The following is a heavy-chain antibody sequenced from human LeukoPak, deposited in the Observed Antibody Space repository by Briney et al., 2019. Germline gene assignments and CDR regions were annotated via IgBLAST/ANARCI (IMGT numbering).Heavy chain of an antibody. Sequence: PGGSLRLSCAASGFTFSSYEMNWVRQAPGKGLEWVSYISSSGSTIYYADSVKGRFTISRDNAKNSLYLQMNSLRAEDTAVYYCARDPLWEQLVGGGGAFDIWGQGTMVTVSS. V-gene: IGHV3-48*03. CDR3: ARDPLWEQLVGGGGAFDI. D-gene: IGHD6-13*01. J-gene: IGHJ3*02. CDR2: ISSSGSTI. CDR1: GFTFSSYE.